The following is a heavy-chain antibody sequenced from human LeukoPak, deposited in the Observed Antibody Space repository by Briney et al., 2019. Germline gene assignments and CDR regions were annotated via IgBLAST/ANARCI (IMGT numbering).Heavy chain of an antibody. J-gene: IGHJ3*02. CDR2: ITSGSSYI. D-gene: IGHD1-7*01. V-gene: IGHV3-21*01. Sequence: GGSLRLSCAASGFTFSSYNMNWVRQAPGQGLEWVSSITSGSSYIYYADSVKGRFTISRDNGRNSLYLQMNSLRADDTAVYYCARKPITGTTLGPFDMWGQGTMVTVSS. CDR1: GFTFSSYN. CDR3: ARKPITGTTLGPFDM.